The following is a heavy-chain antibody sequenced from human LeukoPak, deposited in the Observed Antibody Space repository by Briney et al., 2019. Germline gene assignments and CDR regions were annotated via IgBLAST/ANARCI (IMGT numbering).Heavy chain of an antibody. CDR3: ARDNYDSSGYYEHALDL. V-gene: IGHV4-30-4*01. Sequence: PSETLSLTCSVSGGSISSGDYYWTWIRQPPGKGLEWIAYIYYTGSTYYNPSLKSRVTISVDTSKNQFSLKMTSLTAADTAVYYCARDNYDSSGYYEHALDLWGQGTMVTVSS. CDR1: GGSISSGDYY. CDR2: IYYTGST. J-gene: IGHJ3*01. D-gene: IGHD3-22*01.